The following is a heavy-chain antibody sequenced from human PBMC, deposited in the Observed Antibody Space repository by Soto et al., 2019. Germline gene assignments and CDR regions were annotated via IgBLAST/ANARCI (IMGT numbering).Heavy chain of an antibody. Sequence: KGLEWIGYIYYSGSTYYNPSLKSRVTISVDTSKNQFSLKLSSVTXXXXXXXXXXXXXXXXXXXXXXXDFWGQGTLVTVSS. V-gene: IGHV4-30-4*05. J-gene: IGHJ4*02. CDR2: IYYSGST. CDR3: XXXXXXXXXXXXXXXDF.